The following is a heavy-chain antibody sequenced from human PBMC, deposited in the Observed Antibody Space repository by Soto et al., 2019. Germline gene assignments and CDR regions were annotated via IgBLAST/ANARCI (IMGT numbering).Heavy chain of an antibody. CDR1: GGSISSYY. CDR2: IYYSGST. J-gene: IGHJ4*02. V-gene: IGHV4-59*01. CDR3: ARGFHYYDSSGYYS. Sequence: SETLSLTCTVSGGSISSYYWSWIRQPPGKGLEWSGYIYYSGSTNYNPSLKSRVTISVDTSKNQFSLKLSSVTAADTAVYYGARGFHYYDSSGYYSWGQGPLVTVSS. D-gene: IGHD3-22*01.